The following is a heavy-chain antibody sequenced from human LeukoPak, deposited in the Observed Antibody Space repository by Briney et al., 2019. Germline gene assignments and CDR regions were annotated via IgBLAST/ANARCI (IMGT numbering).Heavy chain of an antibody. CDR1: GFTFSAFA. J-gene: IGHJ4*02. CDR2: ITDDGYNT. V-gene: IGHV3-23*01. D-gene: IGHD6-19*01. CDR3: AKDLSYTSGASDH. Sequence: GGSLRLSCAASGFTFSAFAMTWVRQAPGKGLEWVSTITDDGYNTYSADSVKGRITFARDNSKNTLSLQLRSLRAEDTAVYYCAKDLSYTSGASDHWGQGTLVTVSS.